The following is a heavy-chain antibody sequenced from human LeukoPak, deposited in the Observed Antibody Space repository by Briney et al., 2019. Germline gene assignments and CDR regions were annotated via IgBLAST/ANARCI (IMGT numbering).Heavy chain of an antibody. Sequence: GGSLRLSCAASGFTFSSYAMHWVRQAPGKGLEWVAVISYDGSNKYYADSVKGRFTISRDNSKNTLYLQMNSLRAEDTAVYYCARDLPCSSTSCYPLRTFPYWGQGTLVTVSS. CDR2: ISYDGSNK. D-gene: IGHD2-2*01. CDR3: ARDLPCSSTSCYPLRTFPY. V-gene: IGHV3-30-3*01. CDR1: GFTFSSYA. J-gene: IGHJ4*02.